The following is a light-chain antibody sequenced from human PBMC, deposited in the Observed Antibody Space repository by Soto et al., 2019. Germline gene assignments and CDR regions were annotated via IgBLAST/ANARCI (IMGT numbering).Light chain of an antibody. CDR2: GAS. J-gene: IGKJ5*01. CDR3: QQYTGPPTT. V-gene: IGKV3-20*01. CDR1: QTGGSTD. Sequence: EILLTQSTATLSVSPGDRPTLSCRAAQTGGSTDLAWCHQRPGQAPRLRINGASARAAGIPDRFAGSGSGTDFTLTITSLEPEDSAVYFCQQYTGPPTTFGQGTRLEI.